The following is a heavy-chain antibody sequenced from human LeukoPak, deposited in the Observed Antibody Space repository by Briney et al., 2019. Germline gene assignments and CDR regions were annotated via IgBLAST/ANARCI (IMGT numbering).Heavy chain of an antibody. CDR1: GGSISRDY. Sequence: PSETLSLTCTVSGGSISRDYWSWIRQPPGKGLEWIGYIYSSGSTNYNPSLKSRVTISLDTSNNQFSLMLSSVTAADTAVYYCARDNYYASSGYYSRGDYYYGMDVWGQGTTVTVSS. V-gene: IGHV4-59*01. J-gene: IGHJ6*02. CDR3: ARDNYYASSGYYSRGDYYYGMDV. CDR2: IYSSGST. D-gene: IGHD3-22*01.